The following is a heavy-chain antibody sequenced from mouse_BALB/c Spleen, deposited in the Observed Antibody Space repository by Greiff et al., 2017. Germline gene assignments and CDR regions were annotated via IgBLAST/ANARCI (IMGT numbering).Heavy chain of an antibody. CDR2: INPYNDGT. J-gene: IGHJ4*01. CDR3: ARYWDGDYYAMDY. CDR1: GYTFTSYV. Sequence: VQLKQSGPELVKPGASVKMSCKASGYTFTSYVMHWVKQKPGQGLEWIGYINPYNDGTKYNEKFKGKATLTSDKSSSTAYMELSSLTSEDSAVYYCARYWDGDYYAMDYWGQGTSVTVSS. V-gene: IGHV1-14*01. D-gene: IGHD4-1*01.